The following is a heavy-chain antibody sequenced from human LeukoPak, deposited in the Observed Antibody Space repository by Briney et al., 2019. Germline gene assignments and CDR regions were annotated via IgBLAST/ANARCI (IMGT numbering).Heavy chain of an antibody. CDR3: ARDRGFGELLYTGTDY. J-gene: IGHJ4*02. CDR1: GYTFTSYG. D-gene: IGHD3-10*01. V-gene: IGHV1-18*01. Sequence: GASVKVSCKASGYTFTSYGISWVRQAPGQGLEWMGWISAYNGNTNYAQKLQGRVTMTTDTSTSTAYMELRSLRSDDTAVYYCARDRGFGELLYTGTDYWGQGTLVTVSS. CDR2: ISAYNGNT.